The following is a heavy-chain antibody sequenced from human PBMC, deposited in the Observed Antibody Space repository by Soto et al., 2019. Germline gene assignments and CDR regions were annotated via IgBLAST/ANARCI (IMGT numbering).Heavy chain of an antibody. CDR2: IGTAGDT. J-gene: IGHJ6*02. Sequence: GGSLRLSCAASGFTFSSYDMHWVRQATGRGLEWVSAIGTAGDTYYPGSVKGRFTISRENAKNSLYLQMNSLRAGDTAVYYCARAGSDYGGYYYYGMDVWGQGTMVTVSS. CDR1: GFTFSSYD. CDR3: ARAGSDYGGYYYYGMDV. V-gene: IGHV3-13*01. D-gene: IGHD4-17*01.